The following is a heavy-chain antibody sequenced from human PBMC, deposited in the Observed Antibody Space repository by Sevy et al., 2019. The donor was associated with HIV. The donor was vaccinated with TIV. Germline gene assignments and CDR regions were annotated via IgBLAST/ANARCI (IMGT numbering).Heavy chain of an antibody. V-gene: IGHV4-34*01. CDR2: INHIGRT. CDR1: GELFSGYY. CDR3: ARGRREDSSSPYFDF. D-gene: IGHD6-6*01. Sequence: SETLSLTCAVYGELFSGYYWSWIRQPPGKGLEWIGEINHIGRTNYNPSLKSRVTISKDTSKNQFSLKLNSMSAADTAMYYCARGRREDSSSPYFDFWGHGTPVTVSS. J-gene: IGHJ4*01.